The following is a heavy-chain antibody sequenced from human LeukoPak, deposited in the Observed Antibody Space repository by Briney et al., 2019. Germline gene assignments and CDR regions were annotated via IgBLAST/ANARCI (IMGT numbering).Heavy chain of an antibody. J-gene: IGHJ4*02. CDR2: IRSKAYGGTT. CDR3: TRGVEYSSSWYARGAAHYFAY. D-gene: IGHD6-13*01. Sequence: GGSLRLSCTASGSPSGDYAMSGGRQSPGKGMECLGCIRSKAYGGTTEYAASVKGRFTISRDDSECIAYLQMNRLKTEDTAVYYCTRGVEYSSSWYARGAAHYFAYWGQGTLVTVSS. CDR1: GSPSGDYA. V-gene: IGHV3-49*04.